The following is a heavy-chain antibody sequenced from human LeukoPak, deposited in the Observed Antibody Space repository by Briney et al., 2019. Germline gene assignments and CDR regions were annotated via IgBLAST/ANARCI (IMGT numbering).Heavy chain of an antibody. CDR3: ARDLVTVTKGFDI. Sequence: SKTLSLTCAVSDDSFSSHYWNWIRQPPGKGLEWIGYISYIGSTNYNPSLKSRVTISIDTSKNQFSLQLTSVTAADTAVYYCARDLVTVTKGFDIWGQGTMVSVSS. J-gene: IGHJ3*02. CDR1: DDSFSSHY. V-gene: IGHV4-59*11. D-gene: IGHD4-17*01. CDR2: ISYIGST.